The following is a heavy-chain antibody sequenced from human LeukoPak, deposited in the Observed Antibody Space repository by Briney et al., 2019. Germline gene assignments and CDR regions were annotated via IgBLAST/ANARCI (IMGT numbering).Heavy chain of an antibody. D-gene: IGHD3-9*01. CDR1: GGSISSGGYS. J-gene: IGHJ5*02. V-gene: IGHV4-30-2*01. CDR2: IYHSGGT. Sequence: SQTLSLTCAASGGSISSGGYSWSWIRQPPGKGLEWIGYIYHSGGTYYNPSLKSRVTISVDRSKNQFSLKLSSVTAADTAVYYCARLNILTGYYPNWFNPWGQGTLVTVSS. CDR3: ARLNILTGYYPNWFNP.